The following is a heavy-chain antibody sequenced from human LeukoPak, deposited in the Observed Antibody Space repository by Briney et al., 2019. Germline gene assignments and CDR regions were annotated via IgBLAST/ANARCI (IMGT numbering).Heavy chain of an antibody. Sequence: GGSLRLSCAASGFTFSSYAMHWVRQAPGKGLEWVAVISYDGSNKYYADPVKGRFTISRDNSKNTLYLQMNSLRAEDTAVYYCARGTYSSSWYVGNFDYWGQGTLVTVSS. V-gene: IGHV3-30*01. J-gene: IGHJ4*02. CDR2: ISYDGSNK. D-gene: IGHD6-13*01. CDR1: GFTFSSYA. CDR3: ARGTYSSSWYVGNFDY.